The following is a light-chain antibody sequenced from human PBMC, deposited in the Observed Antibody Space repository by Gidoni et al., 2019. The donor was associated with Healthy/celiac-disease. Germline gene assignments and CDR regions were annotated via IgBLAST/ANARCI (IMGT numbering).Light chain of an antibody. V-gene: IGLV3-1*01. J-gene: IGLJ2*01. CDR3: QAWDSSTDVV. CDR2: QDS. Sequence: SYELTPPPSVSVSPGQTASITCSGDKLGDKYACWYQQKQGQPPVLVIYQDSKRPSGIPERFSGSNSGNTATLTISGTQAMDEADYYCQAWDSSTDVVFGGGTKLTVL. CDR1: KLGDKY.